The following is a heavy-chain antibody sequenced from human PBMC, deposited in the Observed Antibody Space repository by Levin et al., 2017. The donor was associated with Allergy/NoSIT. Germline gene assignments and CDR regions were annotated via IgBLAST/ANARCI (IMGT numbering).Heavy chain of an antibody. Sequence: GESLKISCAASGFTFSSYGMHWVRQAPGKGLEWVAVISYDGSNKYYADSVKGRFTISRDNSKNTLYLQMNSLRAEDTAVYYCAKDHAYGSGSNDYWGQGTLVTVSS. CDR3: AKDHAYGSGSNDY. CDR2: ISYDGSNK. V-gene: IGHV3-30*18. D-gene: IGHD3-10*01. J-gene: IGHJ4*02. CDR1: GFTFSSYG.